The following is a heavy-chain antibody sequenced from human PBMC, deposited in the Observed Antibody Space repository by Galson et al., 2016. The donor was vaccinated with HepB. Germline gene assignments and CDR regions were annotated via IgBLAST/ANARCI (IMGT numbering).Heavy chain of an antibody. CDR1: GFSLGTHGMC. CDR3: ARTRYNGYSWDYDV. D-gene: IGHD5-12*01. Sequence: PALVKPTQTLTPTCTFSGFSLGTHGMCVSWIRQPPGKALEWLAVIQWDGDKSYSASLKTRLTISKDTSKDQVALTMTNMDPEDTATYFCARTRYNGYSWDYDVWGQGILVTVSS. V-gene: IGHV2-70*01. CDR2: IQWDGDK. J-gene: IGHJ4*02.